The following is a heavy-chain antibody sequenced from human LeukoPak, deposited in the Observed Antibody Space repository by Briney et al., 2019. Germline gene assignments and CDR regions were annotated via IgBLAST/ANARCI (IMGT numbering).Heavy chain of an antibody. D-gene: IGHD4-17*01. Sequence: TGGPLRLSCAASGFTFSSYGMHWVRQAPGKGLEWVAFIRYDGSNKYYADSVKGRFTISRDNSKNTLYLQMSSLRAEDTAVYYCAKGALDGDYLDYWGQGTLVTVSS. CDR2: IRYDGSNK. J-gene: IGHJ4*02. CDR3: AKGALDGDYLDY. CDR1: GFTFSSYG. V-gene: IGHV3-30*02.